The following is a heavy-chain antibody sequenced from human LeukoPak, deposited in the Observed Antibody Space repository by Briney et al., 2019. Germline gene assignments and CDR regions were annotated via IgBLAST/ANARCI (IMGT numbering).Heavy chain of an antibody. CDR2: INPNSGGT. Sequence: GASVKVSCKASGNTFTGYYMHWVRQAPGQGLEWMGWINPNSGGTNYAQRFQGRITMTRDTSISTAYMELSRLTSDDTAVYYCARVLARYGNLDYWGQGILVTVSS. V-gene: IGHV1-2*02. J-gene: IGHJ4*02. CDR1: GNTFTGYY. CDR3: ARVLARYGNLDY. D-gene: IGHD1-14*01.